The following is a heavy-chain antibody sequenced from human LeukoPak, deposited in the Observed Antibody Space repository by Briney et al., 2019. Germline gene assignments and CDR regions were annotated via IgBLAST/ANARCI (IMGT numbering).Heavy chain of an antibody. CDR3: ARENNSGWYRKAAFDY. CDR2: INPNGGGT. V-gene: IGHV1-2*02. D-gene: IGHD6-19*01. J-gene: IGHJ4*02. CDR1: GYTFTGYY. Sequence: ASVVISCKASGYTFTGYYVDWVRQALGQGLEWMGWINPNGGGTNYAQNFQGRVTMTRDTSISTAYMELSRLRSDDTAIYYCARENNSGWYRKAAFDYWGQGTLVTVTS.